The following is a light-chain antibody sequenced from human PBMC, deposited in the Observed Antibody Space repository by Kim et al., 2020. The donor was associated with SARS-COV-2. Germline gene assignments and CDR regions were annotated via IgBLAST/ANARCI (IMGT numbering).Light chain of an antibody. CDR2: DAS. J-gene: IGKJ5*01. V-gene: IGKV3-11*01. CDR1: QSVSRY. Sequence: LSPGERATRSCRASQSVSRYLIWYQQKPGQAPRLLIYDASNRATGIPARFSGSGSGTDFTLTISSLEPADFAVYYCQHRSNWPITFGQGTRLEIK. CDR3: QHRSNWPIT.